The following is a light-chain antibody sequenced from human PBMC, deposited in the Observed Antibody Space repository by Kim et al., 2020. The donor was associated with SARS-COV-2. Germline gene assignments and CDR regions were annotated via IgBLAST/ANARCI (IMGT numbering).Light chain of an antibody. Sequence: DIQMTQSPSTLSASVGDRVTITCRASQSISSWLAWYQQKPGKAPKLLIYDASSLESGVPSRFIGSGSGTEFTLTSSSLQPDDFATYYCQQYNSYPWKFGQGTKVVIK. CDR2: DAS. CDR3: QQYNSYPWK. J-gene: IGKJ1*01. CDR1: QSISSW. V-gene: IGKV1-5*01.